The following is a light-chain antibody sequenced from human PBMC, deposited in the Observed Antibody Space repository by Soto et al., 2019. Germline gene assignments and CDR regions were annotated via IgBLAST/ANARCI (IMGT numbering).Light chain of an antibody. V-gene: IGKV3-11*01. J-gene: IGKJ4*01. CDR3: QQRSNWPPVT. CDR2: DAS. CDR1: QSINRH. Sequence: EIVLTHSPATLSLSPGEGATLSFRASQSINRHLAWYRQKPGQAPRLLIYDASNRATGIPARFSGSGSGTDFTLTISSLEPEDFGVYYCQQRSNWPPVTFGGGTKVDIK.